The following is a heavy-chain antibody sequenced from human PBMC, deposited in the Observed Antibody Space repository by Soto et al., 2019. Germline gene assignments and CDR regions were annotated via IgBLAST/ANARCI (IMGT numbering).Heavy chain of an antibody. V-gene: IGHV3-23*01. CDR1: GFTFSSYA. Sequence: EVQLLESGGGLVQPGGSLRLSCAASGFTFSSYAMSWVRQAPGKGLEWVSAISGSGGSTYYADSVKGRFTISRDNSKNTLYLQMNSLRAEDTAVYYCAKDRLGYLVGATPFAGSEYWGQGTLVTVSS. D-gene: IGHD1-26*01. J-gene: IGHJ4*02. CDR3: AKDRLGYLVGATPFAGSEY. CDR2: ISGSGGST.